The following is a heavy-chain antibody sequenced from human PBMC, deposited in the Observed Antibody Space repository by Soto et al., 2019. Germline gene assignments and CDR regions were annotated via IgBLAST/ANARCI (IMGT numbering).Heavy chain of an antibody. CDR1: GGSISNYY. V-gene: IGHV4-59*01. Sequence: PSETLSLTCTVSGGSISNYYWNWIRQSPGKGLEWIGYIYSSGSTHYNPSRQNRVTISIDTSKNQVSLKVNSVTAADTAVYYCARDHPHSYGVYYFDYWGQGTPVTVSS. D-gene: IGHD5-18*01. J-gene: IGHJ4*02. CDR3: ARDHPHSYGVYYFDY. CDR2: IYSSGST.